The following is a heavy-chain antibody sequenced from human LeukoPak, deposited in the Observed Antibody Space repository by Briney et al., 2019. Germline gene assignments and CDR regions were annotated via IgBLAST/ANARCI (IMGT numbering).Heavy chain of an antibody. V-gene: IGHV1-46*01. Sequence: ASVKVSCKASGYTFTSYYMHWVRQAPGQGLEWMGIINPSGGSTSYAQKFQGRVTMTRDTSTSTVYMELSSLRPEDTAVYYCARDSSKSGDGYNYFDYWGQGTLVTVSS. D-gene: IGHD5-24*01. CDR1: GYTFTSYY. J-gene: IGHJ4*02. CDR3: ARDSSKSGDGYNYFDY. CDR2: INPSGGST.